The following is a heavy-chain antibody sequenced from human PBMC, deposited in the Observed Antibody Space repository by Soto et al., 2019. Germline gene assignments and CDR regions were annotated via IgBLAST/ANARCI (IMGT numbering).Heavy chain of an antibody. D-gene: IGHD7-27*01. V-gene: IGHV4-39*07. J-gene: IGHJ4*02. Sequence: PSETLSLTCTVSGGSISTTTYYWGWVRQPPGKGLEWIGNIYYTGRTYYNPSLKSRITISVDKSKNQFSLELSSVTAADTAVYYCATLPVLTRIRDYWGQGTLVTVSS. CDR1: GGSISTTTYY. CDR2: IYYTGRT. CDR3: ATLPVLTRIRDY.